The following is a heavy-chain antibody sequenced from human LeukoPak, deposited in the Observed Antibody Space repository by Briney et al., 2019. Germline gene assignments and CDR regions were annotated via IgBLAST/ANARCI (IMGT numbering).Heavy chain of an antibody. CDR2: IYYSGNT. CDR3: ARGPRGSPAAYDFSNYGMDV. J-gene: IGHJ6*02. Sequence: SETLSLTCTVSGVSISSSSYYWGWIRQPPGKGLEWIGSIYYSGNTYYNPSLKSRVIISVDTSKNQFSLKLSSVTAADTAVYYCARGPRGSPAAYDFSNYGMDVWGQGTTVTVSS. D-gene: IGHD3-3*01. V-gene: IGHV4-39*01. CDR1: GVSISSSSYY.